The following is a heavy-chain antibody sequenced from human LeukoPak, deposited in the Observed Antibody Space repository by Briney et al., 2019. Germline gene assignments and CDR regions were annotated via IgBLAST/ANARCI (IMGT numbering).Heavy chain of an antibody. CDR3: AKAKRSSYYFDY. Sequence: GGSLRLSCAASGFTFSSYSMNWVRQAPGKGLEWVSAISGSGGSTYYADSVKGRFTISRDNSKNTLYLQMNSLRAEDTAVYYCAKAKRSSYYFDYWGQGTLVTVSS. V-gene: IGHV3-23*01. J-gene: IGHJ4*02. D-gene: IGHD6-6*01. CDR1: GFTFSSYS. CDR2: ISGSGGST.